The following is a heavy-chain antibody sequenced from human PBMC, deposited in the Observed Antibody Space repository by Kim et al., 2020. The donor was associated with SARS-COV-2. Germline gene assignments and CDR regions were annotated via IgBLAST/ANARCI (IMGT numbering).Heavy chain of an antibody. CDR2: INSDGSST. J-gene: IGHJ4*02. CDR3: VREPVN. CDR1: GFSFSDYY. V-gene: IGHV3-11*01. Sequence: GGSLRLSCAASGFSFSDYYMTWIRQAPGKGLEWVAYINSDGSSTDYADSVNGRFTIFRDSAKRSVSLQMHSLTPEDTAVDYCVREPVNWGQGTLATSSS.